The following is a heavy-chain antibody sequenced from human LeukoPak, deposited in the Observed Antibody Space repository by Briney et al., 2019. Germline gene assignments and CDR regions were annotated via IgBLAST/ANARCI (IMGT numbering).Heavy chain of an antibody. V-gene: IGHV1-2*06. J-gene: IGHJ4*02. CDR1: GYTFTGYY. CDR2: INPNSGGT. D-gene: IGHD6-13*01. Sequence: ASVKVSCKASGYTFTGYYMHWVRQAPGQGLEWMGRINPNSGGTNYAQKFQGRVTMTRDTSISTAYKELSRLRSDDTAVYYCARDVVSSSWYGYWGQGTLVTVSS. CDR3: ARDVVSSSWYGY.